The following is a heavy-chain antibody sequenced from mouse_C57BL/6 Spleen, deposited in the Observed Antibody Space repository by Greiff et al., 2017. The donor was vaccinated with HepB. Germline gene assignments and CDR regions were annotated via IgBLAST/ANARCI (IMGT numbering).Heavy chain of an antibody. CDR1: GFTFTDYY. V-gene: IGHV1-34*01. CDR2: IYTNNGGN. D-gene: IGHD1-1*01. Sequence: EVQLQQSGPELVKPGASVKMSCKASGFTFTDYYMHWVKQSPGKSLEWIGYIYTNNGGNGYNQKVKGKATVTVDKSASTAVMELRSLTTEDYAVYDCASLGSSYFADWGQGTLVTVSA. CDR3: ASLGSSYFAD. J-gene: IGHJ3*01.